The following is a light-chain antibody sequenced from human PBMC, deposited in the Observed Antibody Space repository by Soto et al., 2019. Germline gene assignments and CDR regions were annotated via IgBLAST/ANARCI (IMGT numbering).Light chain of an antibody. CDR3: QQRDDWPIT. Sequence: PGERATLSCRASENVRTFVDWYQQKPGQAPRLLIYGASNRATGIPARFSGSGSGTDFTLAINRLEPDDFAVYYCQQRDDWPITFGQGTRLEIK. V-gene: IGKV3-11*01. J-gene: IGKJ5*01. CDR2: GAS. CDR1: ENVRTF.